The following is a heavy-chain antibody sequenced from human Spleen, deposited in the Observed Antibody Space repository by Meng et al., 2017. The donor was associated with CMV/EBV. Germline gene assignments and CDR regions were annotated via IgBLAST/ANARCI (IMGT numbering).Heavy chain of an antibody. D-gene: IGHD3-9*01. Sequence: TYNSYAMHWGRQAPGQRPEWMGWINTDNGYTKYSQKFQGRVTITRDTSASIAYMELRSLRSADTAVYYCTRTSYDILTGYYEKYFDYWGQGTLVTVSS. V-gene: IGHV1-3*04. CDR1: TYNSYA. CDR2: INTDNGYT. J-gene: IGHJ4*02. CDR3: TRTSYDILTGYYEKYFDY.